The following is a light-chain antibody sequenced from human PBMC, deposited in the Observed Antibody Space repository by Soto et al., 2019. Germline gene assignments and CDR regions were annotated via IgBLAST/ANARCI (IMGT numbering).Light chain of an antibody. CDR3: QSYDSSLSGNVV. J-gene: IGLJ2*01. Sequence: QSVLPQPPSVSGAPGQRVTISFTGSSSNIGAGYDVHWYQQLPGTAPKLLIYGNSNRPSGVPDRFSGSKSGTSASLAITGLQAEDEADYYCQSYDSSLSGNVVFGGGTKLTVL. CDR1: SSNIGAGYD. CDR2: GNS. V-gene: IGLV1-40*01.